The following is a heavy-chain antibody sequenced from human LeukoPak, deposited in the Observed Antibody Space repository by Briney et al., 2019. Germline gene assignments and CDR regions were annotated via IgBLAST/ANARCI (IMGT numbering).Heavy chain of an antibody. CDR1: GFTFSSYS. D-gene: IGHD5-24*01. J-gene: IGHJ4*02. CDR3: ARDYADGYNDY. CDR2: ISSSSSYI. V-gene: IGHV3-21*01. Sequence: GGSLRLSCAASGFTFSSYSMNWVRQAPGKGLEWVSSISSSSSYIYYADSVKGRFTNSRDNAKNSLYLQMNSLRAEDTAVYYCARDYADGYNDYWGQGTLVTVSS.